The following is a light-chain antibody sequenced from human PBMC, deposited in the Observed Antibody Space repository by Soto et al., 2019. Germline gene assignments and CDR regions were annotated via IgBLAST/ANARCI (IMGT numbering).Light chain of an antibody. Sequence: DIVLTQTPLSSPVTLGQPASISCRSSGSLVHSDGNTYLSWLQQGPGQAPRLLIYRVSNRFSGVPDRFSGSGTGTDFTLKISRVEAEDVGVYFCTQSTHFPRTFGQGTKVEI. CDR1: GSLVHSDGNTY. CDR3: TQSTHFPRT. V-gene: IGKV2-24*01. J-gene: IGKJ1*01. CDR2: RVS.